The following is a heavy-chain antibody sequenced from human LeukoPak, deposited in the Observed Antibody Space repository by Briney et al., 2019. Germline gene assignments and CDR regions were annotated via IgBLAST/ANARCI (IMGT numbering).Heavy chain of an antibody. CDR1: GVSINSNSHH. CDR3: ARRGDILTDYAFDY. J-gene: IGHJ4*02. V-gene: IGHV4-39*01. Sequence: PSETLSLTCSVSGVSINSNSHHWDWIRQAPGTGLEWIGNIYYSGTTSYNPSLKSRVTISVDTSKNQFSLRLSSVTAADTAVYYCARRGDILTDYAFDYLGQGTLVTVSS. D-gene: IGHD3-9*01. CDR2: IYYSGTT.